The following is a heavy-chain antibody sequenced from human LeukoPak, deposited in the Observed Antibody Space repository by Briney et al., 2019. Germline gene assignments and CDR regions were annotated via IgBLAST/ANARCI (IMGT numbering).Heavy chain of an antibody. CDR1: GFTFSSYS. D-gene: IGHD2-15*01. CDR3: AKGGGSNWYDY. J-gene: IGHJ5*01. V-gene: IGHV3-48*01. CDR2: ITSSSSTI. Sequence: PGGSPRLSCAASGFTFSSYSMNWVRHAPGKGLEGVSYITSSSSTIYYADSVKGRFTISRDNAKNSLYLQMNSLRVEDTAVYYCAKGGGSNWYDYWGQGTPVTVSS.